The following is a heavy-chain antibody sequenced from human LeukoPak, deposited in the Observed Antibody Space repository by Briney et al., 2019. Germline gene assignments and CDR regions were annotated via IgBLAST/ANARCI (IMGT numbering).Heavy chain of an antibody. D-gene: IGHD4-17*01. CDR3: VRDEDYGIYVNFDF. Sequence: ASVKVSCKASGYNFILHGISWVRLAPGQGLEWMGWISTYNGNTKYAQNLQGRVTMTTGTSTSTAYMELRSLRSDDTAVYYCVRDEDYGIYVNFDFWGQGTLVTASS. V-gene: IGHV1-18*01. J-gene: IGHJ4*02. CDR2: ISTYNGNT. CDR1: GYNFILHG.